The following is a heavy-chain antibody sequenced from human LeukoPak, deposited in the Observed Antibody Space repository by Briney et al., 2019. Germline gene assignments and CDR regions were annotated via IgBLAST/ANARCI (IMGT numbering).Heavy chain of an antibody. V-gene: IGHV3-74*01. Sequence: GGSLRLSCAASGFTFSSYWMHWVRHAPGKGLVWVSRINSDWRSTSYADSVKGRFTNSRCNAKNTLYLQMNSLRAEDTAVYYCAASSLWGQGTLVTVPS. CDR1: GFTFSSYW. D-gene: IGHD6-13*01. CDR3: AASSL. CDR2: INSDWRST. J-gene: IGHJ4*02.